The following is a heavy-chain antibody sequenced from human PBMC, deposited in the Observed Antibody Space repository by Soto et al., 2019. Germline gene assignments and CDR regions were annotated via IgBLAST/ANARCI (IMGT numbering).Heavy chain of an antibody. CDR2: IIPLFGTA. D-gene: IGHD3-10*01. CDR3: ARDGFSGSYFGH. V-gene: IGHV1-69*13. Sequence: SVKVSCKASGGTLSSSVISWVRQAPGQGPEWMGGIIPLFGTANYAQKFQGRVTITADEGTSTAYMELSSLKSDDTAMYYCARDGFSGSYFGHWGQGTLVTAPQ. CDR1: GGTLSSSV. J-gene: IGHJ4*02.